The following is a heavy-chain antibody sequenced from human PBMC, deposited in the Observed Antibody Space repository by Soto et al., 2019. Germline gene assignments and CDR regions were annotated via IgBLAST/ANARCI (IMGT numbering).Heavy chain of an antibody. CDR1: GGSISSYY. CDR3: ARRNDFWSGYAFDI. D-gene: IGHD3-3*01. CDR2: IYYSGST. Sequence: SETLSLTCTVSGGSISSYYWSWIRQPPGKGLEWIGYIYYSGSTNYNPSLKSRVTISVDTSKNQFSLKLSSVTAADTAVYYCARRNDFWSGYAFDIWGQGTMVTVSS. V-gene: IGHV4-59*01. J-gene: IGHJ3*02.